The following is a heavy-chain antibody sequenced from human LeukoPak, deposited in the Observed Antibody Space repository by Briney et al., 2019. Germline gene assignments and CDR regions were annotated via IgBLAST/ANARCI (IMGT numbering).Heavy chain of an antibody. V-gene: IGHV4-39*01. J-gene: IGHJ4*02. CDR3: AWHEEEDGYNAKTIDY. CDR1: GGSISSSSNY. Sequence: PSETLSLTCTVSGGSISSSSNYWGWVRQPPGKGLEWIGTVYSTGSTTYSNPSLKSRVAISVDTSKNQFSLKLSSVTAADKAVYYCAWHEEEDGYNAKTIDYWGQGTLVTVSS. CDR2: VYSTGSTT. D-gene: IGHD5-24*01.